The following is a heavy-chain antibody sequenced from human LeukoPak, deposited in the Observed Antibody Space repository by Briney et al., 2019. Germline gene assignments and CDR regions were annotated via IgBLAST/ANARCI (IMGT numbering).Heavy chain of an antibody. CDR1: GFTFSSYA. D-gene: IGHD3-22*01. J-gene: IGHJ2*01. CDR3: AKKGYYDSSGYLTPYWYFDL. Sequence: GGSLRLSCAASGFTFSSYAMSWVRQAPGKGLEWVSAISGSGGSTYYADSVKGRFTISRDNSKNTLYVQMNSLRAEDTAIYYCAKKGYYDSSGYLTPYWYFDLWGRGTLVTVSS. CDR2: ISGSGGST. V-gene: IGHV3-23*01.